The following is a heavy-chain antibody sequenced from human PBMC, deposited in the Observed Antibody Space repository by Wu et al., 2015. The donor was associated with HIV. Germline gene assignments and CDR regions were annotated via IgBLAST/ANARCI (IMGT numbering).Heavy chain of an antibody. CDR2: IIPIFGTA. V-gene: IGHV1-69*12. CDR1: GGTFSSYA. Sequence: QVQLVQSGAEVKKPGSSVKVSCKASGGTFSSYAISWVRQAPGQGLEWMGGIIPIFGTANYAQKFQGRVTITADESTSTAYMELSSLRSEDTAVYYCAREYSSSSGPNYYYYYMDVWGKGTTVTVSS. J-gene: IGHJ6*03. D-gene: IGHD6-6*01. CDR3: AREYSSSSGPNYYYYYMDV.